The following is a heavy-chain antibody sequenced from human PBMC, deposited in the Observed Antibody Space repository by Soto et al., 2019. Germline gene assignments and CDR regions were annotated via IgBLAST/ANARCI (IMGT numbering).Heavy chain of an antibody. CDR1: GYIFRNNW. D-gene: IGHD6-13*01. J-gene: IGHJ3*02. CDR3: AIPVGIAAAGDALDI. CDR2: FDLTDSYT. Sequence: GESLKISCKGSGYIFRNNWITWARQMPGKGLEGVGRFDLTDSYTSYSPYFQDHDTFSSDKSINTTYLHFSSLRASDTAMEYCAIPVGIAAAGDALDIWGFGTIATV. V-gene: IGHV5-10-1*01.